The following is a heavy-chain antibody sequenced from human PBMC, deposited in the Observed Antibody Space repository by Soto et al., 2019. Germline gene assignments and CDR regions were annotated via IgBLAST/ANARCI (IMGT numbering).Heavy chain of an antibody. V-gene: IGHV3-74*01. CDR1: GFAFSSYW. CDR3: ARDISTYYYDSSGSDPFDY. D-gene: IGHD3-22*01. CDR2: INSDGSST. J-gene: IGHJ4*02. Sequence: GGSLGLSCAASGFAFSSYWMHWVRQAPGKGLVWVSRINSDGSSTSYADSVKGRFTISRDNAKNTLYLQMNSLRAEDTAVYYCARDISTYYYDSSGSDPFDYWGQGTLVTV.